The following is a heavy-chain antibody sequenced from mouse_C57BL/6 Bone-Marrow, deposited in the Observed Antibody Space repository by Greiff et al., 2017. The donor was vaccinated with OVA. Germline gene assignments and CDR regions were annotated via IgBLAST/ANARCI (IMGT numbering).Heavy chain of an antibody. CDR2: IDPEDGET. CDR3: APIYYYGSTLRYAMDY. J-gene: IGHJ4*01. V-gene: IGHV14-2*01. CDR1: GFNIKDYY. Sequence: VQLQQSGAELVKPGASVKLSCTASGFNIKDYYMHWVKQRTEQGLEWIGRIDPEDGETKYAPTFQGKATITADTSSNTAYLQLSSLTSEDTAVYYCAPIYYYGSTLRYAMDYWGQGTSVTVSS. D-gene: IGHD1-1*01.